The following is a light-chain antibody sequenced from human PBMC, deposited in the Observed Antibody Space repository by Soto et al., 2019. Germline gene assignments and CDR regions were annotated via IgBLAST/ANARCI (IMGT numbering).Light chain of an antibody. V-gene: IGKV3-20*01. CDR1: QSVSSNY. CDR3: QQYGSSPIT. J-gene: IGKJ5*01. CDR2: VAS. Sequence: EIVLTQSPGTLSLSPGERATLSCRASQSVSSNYLAWYQQKPGQAPRVLIYVASSRATGIPERFSGSGSGTDFTLTISRLEPEDFAVYYCQQYGSSPITFGQGTRLAIK.